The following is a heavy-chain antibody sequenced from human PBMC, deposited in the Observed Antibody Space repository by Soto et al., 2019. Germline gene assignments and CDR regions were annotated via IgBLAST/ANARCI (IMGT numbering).Heavy chain of an antibody. D-gene: IGHD2-2*01. CDR2: IYYSGST. Sequence: QVQLQESGPGLVKPSQTLSLTCTVSGGSISSGDYYWSWIRQPPGKGLEWIGYIYYSGSTYYNPSLNSRVTISVDTSKNQVSLKLSSVTAADTAVYYCARATIVLVPAAMVSHWFDPWGQGTLVTVSS. CDR3: ARATIVLVPAAMVSHWFDP. J-gene: IGHJ5*02. V-gene: IGHV4-30-4*01. CDR1: GGSISSGDYY.